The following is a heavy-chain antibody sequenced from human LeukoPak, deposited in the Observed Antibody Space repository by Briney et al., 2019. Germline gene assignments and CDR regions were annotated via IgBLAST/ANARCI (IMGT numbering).Heavy chain of an antibody. CDR1: GGSISSSSYQ. CDR3: ARGYSSSWNYFDY. Sequence: SETLSLTCTVSGGSISSSSYQWGWIRQPPGKGLEWIGSFYYSGNTYYNPSLKSRVTVSVDTSKNLFSLNLSSVTAADTAVYYCARGYSSSWNYFDYWGQGTLVSVSS. CDR2: FYYSGNT. J-gene: IGHJ4*02. V-gene: IGHV4-39*01. D-gene: IGHD6-13*01.